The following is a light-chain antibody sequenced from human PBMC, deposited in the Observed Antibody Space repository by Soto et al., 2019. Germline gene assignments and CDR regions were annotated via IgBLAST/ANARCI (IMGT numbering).Light chain of an antibody. J-gene: IGKJ1*01. Sequence: IQLTQSPSSLSASVGDRVTITCRASQGISTYLAWYQQKPGKAPKLLIYAASTLQSGVPSRFSGSGSGTYLTLTISSLQPEDFATYYCQELHTYPLTFGQGTKVDIK. CDR1: QGISTY. CDR2: AAS. CDR3: QELHTYPLT. V-gene: IGKV1-9*01.